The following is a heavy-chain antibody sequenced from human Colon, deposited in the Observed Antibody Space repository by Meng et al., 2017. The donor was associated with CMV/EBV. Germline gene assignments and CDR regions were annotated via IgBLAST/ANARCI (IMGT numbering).Heavy chain of an antibody. J-gene: IGHJ6*02. D-gene: IGHD6-19*01. CDR2: INHSGST. CDR3: ARDQRFAPRLVHDYYYGMDV. Sequence: SETLSLTCTVSGGSISSGDYYWSWIRQPPGKGLEWIGEINHSGSTNYNPSLKSRVTISVDTSKNQFSLKLSSVTAADTAVYYCARDQRFAPRLVHDYYYGMDVWGQGTTVTVSS. V-gene: IGHV4-39*07. CDR1: GGSISSGDYY.